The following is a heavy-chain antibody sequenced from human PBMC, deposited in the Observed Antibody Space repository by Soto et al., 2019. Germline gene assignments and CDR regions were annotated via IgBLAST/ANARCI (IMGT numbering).Heavy chain of an antibody. D-gene: IGHD1-26*01. J-gene: IGHJ6*02. CDR2: IIAIFGTA. CDR1: GGTFSSYA. CDR3: ASVAAKYYYYGMDV. V-gene: IGHV1-69*12. Sequence: QVQLVQSEAEVKKPGSSVKVSCKASGGTFSSYAINWVRQAPGQGLEWMGGIIAIFGTADYAQKFQGRVTITADESTTTAYMQLSSLRSEDTAVYYCASVAAKYYYYGMDVWGQGTTVTVSS.